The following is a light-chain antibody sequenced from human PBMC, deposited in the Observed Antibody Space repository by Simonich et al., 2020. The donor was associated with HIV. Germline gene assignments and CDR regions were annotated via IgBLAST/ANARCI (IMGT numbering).Light chain of an antibody. V-gene: IGLV2-14*03. CDR2: DAS. J-gene: IGLJ2*01. CDR1: SSDFGGYNY. CDR3: CSSGSRNTV. Sequence: QSALTQPASVSGSPGQSITISCTGTSSDFGGYNYVSWYPQHPGKAPKLMIYDASNLTSGVSNRFAGSKSGNTASLTISGLQAEEEADYYCCSSGSRNTVFGGGTKLTVL.